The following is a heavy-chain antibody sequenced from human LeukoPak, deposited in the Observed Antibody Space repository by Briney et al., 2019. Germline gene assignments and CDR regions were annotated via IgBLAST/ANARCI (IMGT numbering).Heavy chain of an antibody. CDR3: ARETYGSEQNDAFDI. CDR2: ISSSGSTI. J-gene: IGHJ3*02. V-gene: IGHV3-11*01. CDR1: GFTFSDYY. D-gene: IGHD3-10*01. Sequence: PGGSLRLSCAASGFTFSDYYMSWIRQAPGKGLEWVSYISSSGSTIYYADSVKGRFTISRDNAKNSLYLQMNSLRAEDTAVYYCARETYGSEQNDAFDIWGQGTMVTVSS.